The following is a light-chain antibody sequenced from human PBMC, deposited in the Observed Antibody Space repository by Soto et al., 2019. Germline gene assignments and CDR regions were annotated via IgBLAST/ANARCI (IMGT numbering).Light chain of an antibody. CDR2: DTS. CDR1: QGIGDT. V-gene: IGKV3D-15*01. Sequence: VLTQSPATLSVSPEEGVALSCRASQGIGDTLSWYQHNPGQTPRPPIHDTSARATGVPARFSGRRSGPEFTLTINSMQSEDFANYYCHRYNNWPLTFGGGTKVDIK. J-gene: IGKJ4*01. CDR3: HRYNNWPLT.